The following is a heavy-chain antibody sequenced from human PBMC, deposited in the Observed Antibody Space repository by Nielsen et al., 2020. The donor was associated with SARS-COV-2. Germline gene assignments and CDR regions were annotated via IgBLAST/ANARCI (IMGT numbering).Heavy chain of an antibody. Sequence: GESLKISCAASGFTFSDYYMSWIRQAPGKGLEWVSYISSSGSTIYYADSVKGRFTISRDNAKNSLYLQMNSLRAKDTAVYYCARGLQQQLVLTDAFDIWGQGTMVTVSS. CDR2: ISSSGSTI. D-gene: IGHD6-13*01. J-gene: IGHJ3*02. CDR1: GFTFSDYY. V-gene: IGHV3-11*01. CDR3: ARGLQQQLVLTDAFDI.